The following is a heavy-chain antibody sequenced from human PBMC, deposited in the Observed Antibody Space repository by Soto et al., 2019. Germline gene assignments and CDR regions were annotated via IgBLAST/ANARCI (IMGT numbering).Heavy chain of an antibody. CDR1: GYTFTSYY. CDR2: INPSGGST. D-gene: IGHD2-15*01. V-gene: IGHV1-46*01. CDR3: ARAGCSGGSCYSRYYYGMDV. J-gene: IGHJ6*02. Sequence: QVQLVQSGAEVKKPGASVKVSCKASGYTFTSYYMHWVRQAPGQGLEWMGIINPSGGSTSYAQKFQGRVTMTRDTSTSTVYMELSSLRSEDTAVYYCARAGCSGGSCYSRYYYGMDVWGQGTTVTVSS.